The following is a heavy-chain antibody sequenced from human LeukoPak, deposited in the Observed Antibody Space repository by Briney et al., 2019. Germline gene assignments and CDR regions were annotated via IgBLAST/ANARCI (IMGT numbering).Heavy chain of an antibody. Sequence: GASVKVSCKASGYTFTSYGISWVRQAPGQGLEWMGWISAYNGNTNYAQKLQGRVTMTTDTSTSTAYMELRSLRSDDTAVYYCARSLSEWELPHGMDVWGQGTTVTVSS. CDR3: ARSLSEWELPHGMDV. CDR2: ISAYNGNT. V-gene: IGHV1-18*01. J-gene: IGHJ6*02. D-gene: IGHD1-26*01. CDR1: GYTFTSYG.